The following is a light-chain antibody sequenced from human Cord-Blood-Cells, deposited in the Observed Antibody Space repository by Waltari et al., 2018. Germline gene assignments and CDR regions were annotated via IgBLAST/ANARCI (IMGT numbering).Light chain of an antibody. CDR2: EGS. CDR3: CSYAGSSTFV. V-gene: IGLV2-23*01. J-gene: IGLJ1*01. Sequence: QSALTQPASVSGSPGQSITISCTGTSSDVGSYNLVSWYQQHPGKAPKRMMYEGSKRRSGVSNRFSGSKSGNTASLTISGLQAEDEADYYCCSYAGSSTFVFGTGTKVTVL. CDR1: SSDVGSYNL.